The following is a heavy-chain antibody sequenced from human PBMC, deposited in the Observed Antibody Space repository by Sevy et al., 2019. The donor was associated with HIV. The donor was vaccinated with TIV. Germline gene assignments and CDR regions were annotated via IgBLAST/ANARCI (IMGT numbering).Heavy chain of an antibody. Sequence: GGSLRLSCAASGFTFSSYAMSWVRQAPGKGLEWVSAFSGSGGSTYYADSVKGRFTISRDNSKNTLYLQMNSLRAEDTAVYYCAKFPDTPYYYYYYMDVWGKGTTVTVSS. CDR3: AKFPDTPYYYYYYMDV. V-gene: IGHV3-23*01. J-gene: IGHJ6*03. CDR1: GFTFSSYA. CDR2: FSGSGGST.